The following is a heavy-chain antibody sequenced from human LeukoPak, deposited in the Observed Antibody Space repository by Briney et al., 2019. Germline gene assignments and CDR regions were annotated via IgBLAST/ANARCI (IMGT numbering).Heavy chain of an antibody. CDR2: IGSSGRTK. V-gene: IGHV3-48*03. CDR1: GFTFSSYE. Sequence: GGSLRLSCAASGFTFSSYEMNWVRQAPGKGLEWVSYIGSSGRTKYYADSVKGRFTISRDNAKNSLYLQMNSLRAEDTAVYYCARQAFMGFDPWGQGTLVTVSS. CDR3: ARQAFMGFDP. J-gene: IGHJ5*02. D-gene: IGHD3-10*01.